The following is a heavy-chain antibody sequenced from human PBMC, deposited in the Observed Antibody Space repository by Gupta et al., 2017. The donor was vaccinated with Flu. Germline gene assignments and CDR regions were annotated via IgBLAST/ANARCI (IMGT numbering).Heavy chain of an antibody. V-gene: IGHV3-21*04. D-gene: IGHD3-10*01. CDR2: FTSSSSYI. J-gene: IGHJ4*02. CDR3: ASALVWFGDFPLTEDY. Sequence: NWVRQAPWKGLEWVSSFTSSSSYIYYAESLKGRFTISRDNAEDSLYLEMSSLRAEDTAVYYCASALVWFGDFPLTEDYWGRGTLVTVSS.